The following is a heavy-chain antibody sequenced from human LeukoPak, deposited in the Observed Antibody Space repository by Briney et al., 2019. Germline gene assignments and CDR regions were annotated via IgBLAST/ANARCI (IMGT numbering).Heavy chain of an antibody. V-gene: IGHV4-59*08. J-gene: IGHJ4*02. D-gene: IGHD6-13*01. Sequence: PQTLSLTSAVPGRSISSYYRSWIRQPPGKGLEWIGYIYYSGSTNYNPSPKSRHTKTVDTSNNHFSLKPSSVTLSATPRYYCPGQLRSMAAGGIWGYPAVFDYWGQGTLVSVSS. CDR2: IYYSGST. CDR3: PGQLRSMAAGGIWGYPAVFDY. CDR1: GRSISSYY.